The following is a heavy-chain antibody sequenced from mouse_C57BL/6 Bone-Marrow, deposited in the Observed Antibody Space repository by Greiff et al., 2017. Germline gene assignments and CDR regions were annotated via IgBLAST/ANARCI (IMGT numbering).Heavy chain of an antibody. CDR1: GYAFSSSW. CDR3: ASYYDSNHYAMDD. CDR2: IYPGDGDT. D-gene: IGHD1-1*01. J-gene: IGHJ4*01. V-gene: IGHV1-82*01. Sequence: VQLQQSGPELVKPGASVKMSCKASGYAFSSSWMNWVKQRPGKGLEWIGRIYPGDGDTNYNGKFKGKATLTADKSSSTAYMQLSCLTSADSAGYCGASYYDSNHYAMDDWGQGTSVTVAS.